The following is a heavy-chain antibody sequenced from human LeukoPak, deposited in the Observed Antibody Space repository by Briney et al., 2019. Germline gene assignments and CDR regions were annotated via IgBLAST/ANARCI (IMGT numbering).Heavy chain of an antibody. CDR1: GFTFSSYA. J-gene: IGHJ4*02. CDR2: ISYDGSNK. Sequence: QPGRSLRLSCAASGFTFSSYAMHWVRQAPGKGLEWVAVISYDGSNKYYADSVKGRFTISRDNSKHTLYLQMNSLRAEDTAVYYCAGDPKAVAGTGGSYWGQGTLVTVSS. V-gene: IGHV3-30-3*01. CDR3: AGDPKAVAGTGGSY. D-gene: IGHD6-19*01.